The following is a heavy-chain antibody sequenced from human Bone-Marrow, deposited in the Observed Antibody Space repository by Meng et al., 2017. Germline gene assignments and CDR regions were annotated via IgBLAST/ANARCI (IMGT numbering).Heavy chain of an antibody. Sequence: ASVKVSCKASGYTFTSYGISWVRQAPGQGLEWMGWISPYNGKTNYAQKLQGRVTMTTDTSTRTVYMELRSLRCDDTAVYYCARDYYDSSEDDAFDIWGQGTMVTVSS. D-gene: IGHD3-22*01. CDR3: ARDYYDSSEDDAFDI. CDR1: GYTFTSYG. V-gene: IGHV1-18*01. J-gene: IGHJ3*02. CDR2: ISPYNGKT.